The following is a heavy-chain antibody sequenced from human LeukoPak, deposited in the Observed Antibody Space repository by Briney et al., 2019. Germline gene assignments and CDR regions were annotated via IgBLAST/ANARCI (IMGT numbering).Heavy chain of an antibody. CDR1: GGSYSGYY. D-gene: IGHD1-14*01. CDR3: ARVPGILPPSSARQYYFDY. Sequence: KPSETLSLTCAVYGGSYSGYYWSWIRQPPGKGLEWIGSIYYSGSTYYNPSLKSRVTISVDTSKNQFSLKLSSVTAADTAVYYCARVPGILPPSSARQYYFDYWGQGTLVTVSS. CDR2: IYYSGST. J-gene: IGHJ4*02. V-gene: IGHV4-34*01.